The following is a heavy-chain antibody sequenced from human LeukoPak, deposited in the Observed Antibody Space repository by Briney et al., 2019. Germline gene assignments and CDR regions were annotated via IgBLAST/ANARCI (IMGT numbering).Heavy chain of an antibody. Sequence: PGGSLRLSCAASGFIFSRYSMNWVRQAPGKGLEWVSSITSSSIYKYYADSVKGRFTISRDNAKKSLYLQMNSLRAEDTAVYYCASFRYDSSGYYGIIGYWGQGTLVTVSS. CDR2: ITSSSIYK. CDR1: GFIFSRYS. D-gene: IGHD3-22*01. CDR3: ASFRYDSSGYYGIIGY. V-gene: IGHV3-21*01. J-gene: IGHJ4*02.